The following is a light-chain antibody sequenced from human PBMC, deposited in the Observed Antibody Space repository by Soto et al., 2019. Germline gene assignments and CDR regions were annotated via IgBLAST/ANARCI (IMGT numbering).Light chain of an antibody. V-gene: IGKV3-20*01. J-gene: IGKJ3*01. CDR3: QQHGTSFL. Sequence: EIVLTQSRGTLSLSPGERASLCCRASQSVSSSYLAWYQQKPGQAPRLLIYGASSRATGIPDRFSGSGSGTDFTLTISRLEPEDFAVYYCQQHGTSFLFGPGTKVDIK. CDR1: QSVSSSY. CDR2: GAS.